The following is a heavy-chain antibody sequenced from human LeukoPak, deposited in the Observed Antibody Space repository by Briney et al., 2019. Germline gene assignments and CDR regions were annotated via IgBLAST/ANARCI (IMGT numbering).Heavy chain of an antibody. CDR2: ISYDGSNK. J-gene: IGHJ3*02. CDR1: GFIFSNFW. V-gene: IGHV3-30*01. Sequence: GGSLRLSCAASGFIFSNFWMHWVRQAPGKGLEWVAVISYDGSNKYYADSVKGRFTISRDNSKNTLYLQMNSLRAEDTAVYYCARDGPDAFDIWGQGTMVTVSS. CDR3: ARDGPDAFDI.